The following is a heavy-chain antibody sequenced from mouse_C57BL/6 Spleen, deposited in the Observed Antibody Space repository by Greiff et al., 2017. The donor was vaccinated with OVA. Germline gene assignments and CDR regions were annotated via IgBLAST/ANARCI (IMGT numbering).Heavy chain of an antibody. J-gene: IGHJ2*01. Sequence: VQLQQSGAELARPGASVKLSCKASGYTFTSYGISWVKQRTGQGLEWIGEIYPRSGNTYYNEKFKGKATLTADKSSSTAYMELRSLTSEDSSVYFCSSWDFYYFDYWGQGTTLTVSS. CDR1: GYTFTSYG. V-gene: IGHV1-81*01. CDR2: IYPRSGNT. CDR3: SSWDFYYFDY. D-gene: IGHD4-1*01.